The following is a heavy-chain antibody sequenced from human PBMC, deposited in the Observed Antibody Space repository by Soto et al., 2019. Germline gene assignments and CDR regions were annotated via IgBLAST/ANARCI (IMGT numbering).Heavy chain of an antibody. CDR2: ISGSGDST. CDR3: AHPRGYGVFEAYDI. J-gene: IGHJ3*02. V-gene: IGHV3-23*01. CDR1: GFTFSTYA. Sequence: GGSLRLSCAASGFTFSTYAMSWVRQAPGKGLEWVSAISGSGDSTYSADSVRGRFTISRDNSINTLYLQMNNLGNEDTAVYYCAHPRGYGVFEAYDIWGQGTMVTVSS. D-gene: IGHD3-10*01.